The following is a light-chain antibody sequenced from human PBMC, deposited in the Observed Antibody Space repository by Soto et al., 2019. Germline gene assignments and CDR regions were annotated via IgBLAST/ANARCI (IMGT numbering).Light chain of an antibody. V-gene: IGKV3-20*01. CDR3: RQYGSSRGT. Sequence: VLVQAPSIMTLSPGERATLSCRASQSVSSSYLAWYQQKPGQAPRLLIYGASSRATGIPDRFSGSGSGTDFTLTISRLEPEDFAVYYCRQYGSSRGTFGQGTRLEIK. CDR1: QSVSSSY. J-gene: IGKJ5*01. CDR2: GAS.